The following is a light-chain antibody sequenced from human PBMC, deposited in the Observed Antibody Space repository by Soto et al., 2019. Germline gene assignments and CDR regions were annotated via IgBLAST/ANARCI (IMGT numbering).Light chain of an antibody. V-gene: IGLV1-40*01. Sequence: QSVLTQPPSVSGAPGQRVTISCTGSSSNIGAGYDVHWYQQRPGTAPKLLIFGNINRPSGVPDRFSGSKSGTSAYLAITGLQAEDEGDYYCQAYDLPLSARYVFGTGTKLTVL. CDR2: GNI. CDR1: SSNIGAGYD. CDR3: QAYDLPLSARYV. J-gene: IGLJ1*01.